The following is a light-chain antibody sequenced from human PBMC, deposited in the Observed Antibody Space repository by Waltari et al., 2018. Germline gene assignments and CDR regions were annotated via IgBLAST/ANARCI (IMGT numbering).Light chain of an antibody. J-gene: IGKJ1*01. Sequence: EIVLTQSPGTLSLSSGERATLSCRASESISKYLAWYQQKPGQAPRLLIYHASSRATGIPDRFSGSGSGTDFSLTISRLEPEDCAVYDCQHYESLPVTFGQGTKGEIK. CDR1: ESISKY. CDR3: QHYESLPVT. V-gene: IGKV3-20*01. CDR2: HAS.